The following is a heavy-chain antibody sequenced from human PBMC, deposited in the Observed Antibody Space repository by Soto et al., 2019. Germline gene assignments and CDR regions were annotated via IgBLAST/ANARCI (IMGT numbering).Heavy chain of an antibody. CDR1: GSSISSGGYY. CDR2: IYYSGST. V-gene: IGHV4-31*03. Sequence: SETLSLTCTVSGSSISSGGYYWSWIRQHPGKGLEWIGYIYYSGSTYYNPSLKSRVTISVDTSKNQFSLKLSSVTAADTAVYYCARDRPTYDYDFWSGYYYYYGMDVWGQGTTVTVSS. J-gene: IGHJ6*02. D-gene: IGHD3-3*01. CDR3: ARDRPTYDYDFWSGYYYYYGMDV.